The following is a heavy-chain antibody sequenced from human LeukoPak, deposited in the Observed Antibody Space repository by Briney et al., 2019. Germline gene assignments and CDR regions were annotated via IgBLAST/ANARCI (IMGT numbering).Heavy chain of an antibody. CDR2: IIPIFGTA. J-gene: IGHJ3*02. CDR1: GGTFSSYA. CDR3: AHSGWYLGAFDI. D-gene: IGHD6-19*01. V-gene: IGHV1-69*06. Sequence: SVRASCKASGGTFSSYAISWVRQAPGQGLEWMGGIIPIFGTANYAQKFQGRVTITADKSTSTAYMELSSLRSEDTAVYYCAHSGWYLGAFDIWGQGTMVTVSS.